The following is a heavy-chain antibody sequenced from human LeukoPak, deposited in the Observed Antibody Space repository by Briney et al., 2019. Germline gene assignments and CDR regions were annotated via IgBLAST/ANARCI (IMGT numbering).Heavy chain of an antibody. V-gene: IGHV3-23*01. Sequence: GGSLRLSCAASGFTFSSYAMSWVRQAPGKGLGWVSAISGSGGSTYYADSVKGRFTIPRDNSKNTLYLQMNSLRAEDTAVYYCAKGVLSRTSYDSSGSFDYWGQGTLVTVAS. CDR2: ISGSGGST. CDR3: AKGVLSRTSYDSSGSFDY. CDR1: GFTFSSYA. D-gene: IGHD3-22*01. J-gene: IGHJ4*02.